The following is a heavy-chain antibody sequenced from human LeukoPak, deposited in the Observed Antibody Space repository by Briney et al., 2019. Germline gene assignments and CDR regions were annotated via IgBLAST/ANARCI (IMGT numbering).Heavy chain of an antibody. CDR1: GDSITKYY. D-gene: IGHD3/OR15-3a*01. J-gene: IGHJ4*02. CDR2: MYLTGET. CDR3: ASGIQWTGNNY. V-gene: IGHV4-4*07. Sequence: SETLSLTCSVSGDSITKYYWTWIRQPAGKGLEWIGRMYLTGETNYNPSLNSRATMSLDTSKNQFSLTLTSATAADTAVYFCASGIQWTGNNYWGQGILVTVFS.